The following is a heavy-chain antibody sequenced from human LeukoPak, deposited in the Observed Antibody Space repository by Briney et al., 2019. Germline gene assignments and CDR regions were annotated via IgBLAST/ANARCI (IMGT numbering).Heavy chain of an antibody. J-gene: IGHJ4*02. V-gene: IGHV1-2*02. Sequence: ASVKVSCKASGYTFTGYYMHWVRQAPGQGREWMGWINPNSGRTNYAQKFQGRVTMTRDTSISTAYMELSRLRSDDTAVYYCAGGGWLRLIEFWGQGTLVTVSS. CDR1: GYTFTGYY. CDR2: INPNSGRT. D-gene: IGHD5-12*01. CDR3: AGGGWLRLIEF.